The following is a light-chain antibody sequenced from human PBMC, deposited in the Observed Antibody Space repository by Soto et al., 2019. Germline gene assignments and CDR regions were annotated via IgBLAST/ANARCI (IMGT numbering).Light chain of an antibody. V-gene: IGKV1-6*01. CDR1: QGIRND. CDR3: LQDHDDSWT. J-gene: IGKJ1*01. CDR2: AAS. Sequence: GDRVTITCRASQGIRNDLGWYQQKPGKAPKLLIYAASSLQSGVPSRFSGSGSGTEFTLTVSSLQPEDFATYYCLQDHDDSWTFGQGTKVDI.